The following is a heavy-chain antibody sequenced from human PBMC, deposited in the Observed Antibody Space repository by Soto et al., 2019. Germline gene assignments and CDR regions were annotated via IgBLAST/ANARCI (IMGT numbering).Heavy chain of an antibody. D-gene: IGHD3-16*01. CDR2: IFLDVER. V-gene: IGHV2-26*01. CDR3: VRMNADSYSYYDAMDI. Sequence: DTGPTLVKHTETSTPTCNVSGLSLSTGRKALPWIRQPPGKSLEGLAQIFLDVERPYRTSLQGRLTISKDSSGSQVVLSMTNMHPAETGTDYWVRMNADSYSYYDAMDIWGLGT. J-gene: IGHJ6*02. CDR1: GLSLSTGRKA.